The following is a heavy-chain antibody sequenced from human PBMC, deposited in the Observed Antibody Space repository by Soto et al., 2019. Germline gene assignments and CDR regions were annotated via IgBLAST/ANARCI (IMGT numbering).Heavy chain of an antibody. D-gene: IGHD3-22*01. CDR1: GYTFTSYD. CDR3: AGPGRGYYDSSLTS. Sequence: EASVKVSCKASGYTFTSYDINWVRQATGQGLEWMGWINAGNGNTKYSQKFQGRVTITRDTSASTAYMELSSLRSEDTAVYYCAGPGRGYYDSSLTSWGQGTTVTVSS. V-gene: IGHV1-3*01. CDR2: INAGNGNT. J-gene: IGHJ4*02.